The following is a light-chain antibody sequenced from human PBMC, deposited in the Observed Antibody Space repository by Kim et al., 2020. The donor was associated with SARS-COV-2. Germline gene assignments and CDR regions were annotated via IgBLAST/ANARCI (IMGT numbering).Light chain of an antibody. CDR1: QDISRY. V-gene: IGKV1-39*01. CDR2: TAS. Sequence: DIQMTQSPSTLSASVGDRVTITCRASQDISRYLNWYQQKPGKAPKLLIYTASSLQSGVPSRFTGSGSETDFTLTITSLQPEDFATYYYQQTYNAPRTFGQGTKVDIK. J-gene: IGKJ1*01. CDR3: QQTYNAPRT.